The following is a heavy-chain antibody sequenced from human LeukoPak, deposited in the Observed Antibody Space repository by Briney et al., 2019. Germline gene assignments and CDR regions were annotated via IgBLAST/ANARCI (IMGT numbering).Heavy chain of an antibody. CDR2: IIPIFGTA. CDR1: GGTFISYA. J-gene: IGHJ3*02. V-gene: IGHV1-69*13. CDR3: AREEMATNLGAFDI. D-gene: IGHD5-24*01. Sequence: GASVKVSCKASGGTFISYAISWVRQAPGQGPEWMGGIIPIFGTANYAQKFQGRVTITADESTSTAYMELSSLRSEDTAVYYCAREEMATNLGAFDIWGQGTMVTVSS.